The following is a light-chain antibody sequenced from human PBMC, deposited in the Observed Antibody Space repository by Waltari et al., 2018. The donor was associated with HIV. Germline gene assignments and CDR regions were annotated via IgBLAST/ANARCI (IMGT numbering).Light chain of an antibody. V-gene: IGKV4-1*01. Sequence: DILVTQCLDSLAVSLRGRATITSTSRQSVLYSSNNKNYLAWYQQQPGQPPKLLIFWASTREARVPDRCSGSGSETDFTLTITSLQPEDVVFYCCQQYLSPPFTFGQGTKLEIK. CDR3: QQYLSPPFT. J-gene: IGKJ2*01. CDR1: QSVLYSSNNKNY. CDR2: WAS.